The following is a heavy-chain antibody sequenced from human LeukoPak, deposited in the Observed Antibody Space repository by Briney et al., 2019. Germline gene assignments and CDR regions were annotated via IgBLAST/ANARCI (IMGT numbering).Heavy chain of an antibody. J-gene: IGHJ6*02. Sequence: PGGSLRLSCAASGFTFNTYTMNWVRQAPGKGLEWVSAITSGGSTFYADSVKGRFTISRDNSKNTMYVQMNSLRAEDTAVYYCAKDRARYGSGTYYNGYYYGMDVWGQGTTVTVSS. CDR1: GFTFNTYT. D-gene: IGHD3-10*01. CDR2: ITSGGST. CDR3: AKDRARYGSGTYYNGYYYGMDV. V-gene: IGHV3-23*01.